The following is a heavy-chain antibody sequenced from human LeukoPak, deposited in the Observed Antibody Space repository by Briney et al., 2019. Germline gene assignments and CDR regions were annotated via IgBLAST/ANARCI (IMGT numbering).Heavy chain of an antibody. CDR2: INPNSGNT. J-gene: IGHJ4*02. CDR3: AREGAPRAYQLFH. D-gene: IGHD2-2*01. Sequence: GASVKVSCKASGYTFTGYYMHWVRQAPGQGLEWMGWINPNSGNTGYAQKFQGRVTMTRNTSISTAYMELSSLRSEDTAVYYCAREGAPRAYQLFHWGQGTLVTVSS. V-gene: IGHV1-8*02. CDR1: GYTFTGYY.